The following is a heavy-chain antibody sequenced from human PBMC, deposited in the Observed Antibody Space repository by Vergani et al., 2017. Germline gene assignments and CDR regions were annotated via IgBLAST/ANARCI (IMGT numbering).Heavy chain of an antibody. CDR1: GGPISSGDHC. Sequence: QVPLQESGPGVVKPSQTLSLTCAVSGGPISSGDHCWTWIRQRPGKGLEWIGYIFYSGTTYDNPSLMSRLTISVDTSQNQFSLKLRSVTAADTAVYYCARVDTQVPATSHFYYMDVWGKGTTVVVSS. CDR2: IFYSGTT. CDR3: ARVDTQVPATSHFYYMDV. V-gene: IGHV4-31*11. D-gene: IGHD6-25*01. J-gene: IGHJ6*03.